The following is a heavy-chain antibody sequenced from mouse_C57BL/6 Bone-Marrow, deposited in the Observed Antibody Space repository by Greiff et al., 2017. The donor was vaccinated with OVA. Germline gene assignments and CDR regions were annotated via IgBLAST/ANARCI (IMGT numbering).Heavy chain of an antibody. J-gene: IGHJ4*01. CDR1: GYSITSGYY. CDR2: ISYDGSN. V-gene: IGHV3-6*01. CDR3: ARNAYYSNYDYYAMDY. Sequence: VQLQQSGPGLVKPSQSLSLTCSVTGYSITSGYYWHWIRQFPGNKLEWMGYISYDGSNNYNPSLKNRISITRDTSKNQFFLKLNSVTTEDTATYYCARNAYYSNYDYYAMDYWGQGTSVTVSS. D-gene: IGHD2-5*01.